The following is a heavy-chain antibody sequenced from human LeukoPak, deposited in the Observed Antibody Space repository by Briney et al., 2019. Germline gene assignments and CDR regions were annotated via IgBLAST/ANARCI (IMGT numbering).Heavy chain of an antibody. Sequence: GGSLRLSCAASGFTFSDYCMSWIRQAPGKGLEWVSSISNSGTAIYYADSVKGRFTISRDNAKNSLYLQMNSLGAGDTAVYYCARDGCIAPRFVDYWGQGTLVTVSS. CDR3: ARDGCIAPRFVDY. V-gene: IGHV3-11*04. J-gene: IGHJ4*02. D-gene: IGHD6-6*01. CDR1: GFTFSDYC. CDR2: ISNSGTAI.